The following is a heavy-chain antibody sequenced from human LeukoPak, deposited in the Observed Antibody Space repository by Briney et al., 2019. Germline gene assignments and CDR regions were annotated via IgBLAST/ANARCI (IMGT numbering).Heavy chain of an antibody. Sequence: ASVKVSCKASGYTFTSYDINWVRQATGQGLEWMGWMNPNSGNTGYAQKFQGRVTITRNTSISTAYMELSSLRSEDTAVYYCARDHGMATILAKSNHFDFWGQGTLVTVSS. CDR2: MNPNSGNT. CDR3: ARDHGMATILAKSNHFDF. J-gene: IGHJ4*02. D-gene: IGHD5-24*01. CDR1: GYTFTSYD. V-gene: IGHV1-8*03.